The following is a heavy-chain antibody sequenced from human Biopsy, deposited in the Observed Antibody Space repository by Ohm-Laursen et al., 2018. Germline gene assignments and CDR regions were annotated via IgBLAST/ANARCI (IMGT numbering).Heavy chain of an antibody. Sequence: SDTLSLTWPVYGESFNGYYWSWIRQTPGKGLEWIGEINHSGRTNYNPSLKSRVTISVDTSKNQFSLKVRSVTAADTAVYYCVRGADYYDPYHYYALDVWGQGTAVTVSS. CDR3: VRGADYYDPYHYYALDV. CDR1: GESFNGYY. CDR2: INHSGRT. D-gene: IGHD3-22*01. V-gene: IGHV4-34*01. J-gene: IGHJ6*02.